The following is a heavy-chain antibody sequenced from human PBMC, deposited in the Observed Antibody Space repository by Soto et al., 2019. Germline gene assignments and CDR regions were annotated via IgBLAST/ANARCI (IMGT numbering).Heavy chain of an antibody. D-gene: IGHD3-10*01. Sequence: QVQLQESGPGLVKPSETLSLTCTVSGGSISGYYWSWIRQPPGKGLEWITYIYYSGSTSYNPSVKSRVTISVDTSKNQFSLKLSSMTAADTAVYYCARHGGQQGVRGIFDYWGQGTLVTVSS. CDR3: ARHGGQQGVRGIFDY. CDR2: IYYSGST. J-gene: IGHJ4*02. V-gene: IGHV4-59*08. CDR1: GGSISGYY.